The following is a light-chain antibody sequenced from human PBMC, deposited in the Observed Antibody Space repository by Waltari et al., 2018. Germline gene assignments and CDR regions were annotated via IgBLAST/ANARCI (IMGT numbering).Light chain of an antibody. CDR1: TREVGAYNF. CDR3: SSTAGGYTWV. J-gene: IGLJ3*02. Sequence: QSALPQPRPVPGSPGQSVAISCPGTTREVGAYNFFSWYQHHPGKAPKLMIFDVSKRPSGVPDRFSGSKSGNTASLTISGLQAEDEADYHCSSTAGGYTWVFGGGTKVTVL. CDR2: DVS. V-gene: IGLV2-11*01.